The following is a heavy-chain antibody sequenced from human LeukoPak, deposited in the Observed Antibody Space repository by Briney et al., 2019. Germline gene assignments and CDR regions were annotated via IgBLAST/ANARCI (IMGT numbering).Heavy chain of an antibody. Sequence: ASVTVSCTVSGYTLTELSIHWVRHAPGKGLEWMGGVDPEDGETIYAQKFQGRVTMTEDTSTDTAYMELSSLRSEDTAVYYCATRDCSSASCYRNYYYGMDVWGKGTTVTVSS. V-gene: IGHV1-24*01. D-gene: IGHD2-2*01. J-gene: IGHJ6*04. CDR2: VDPEDGET. CDR1: GYTLTELS. CDR3: ATRDCSSASCYRNYYYGMDV.